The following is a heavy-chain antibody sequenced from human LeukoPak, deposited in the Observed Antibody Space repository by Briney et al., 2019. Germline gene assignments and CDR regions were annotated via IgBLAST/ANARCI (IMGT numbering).Heavy chain of an antibody. V-gene: IGHV3-21*01. Sequence: PGGSLRLSCAASGFTFSSYWMSWVRQAPGKGLEWVSSISSSSSYIYYADSVKGRFTISRDNAKNSLYLQMNSLRAEDTAVYYCARDLNYDFWSGYYIGRIFDYWGQGTLVTVSS. CDR2: ISSSSSYI. CDR1: GFTFSSYW. CDR3: ARDLNYDFWSGYYIGRIFDY. J-gene: IGHJ4*02. D-gene: IGHD3-3*01.